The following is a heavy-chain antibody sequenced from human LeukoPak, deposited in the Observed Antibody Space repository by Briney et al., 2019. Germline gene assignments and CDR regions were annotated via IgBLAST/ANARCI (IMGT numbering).Heavy chain of an antibody. D-gene: IGHD3-10*01. J-gene: IGHJ4*02. V-gene: IGHV3-64*01. CDR3: ARGPTMVRGVMIPSDY. CDR2: ISSNGGST. Sequence: GSLRLSCAASGFTFSSYAMHWVRQAPGKGLEYVSAISSNGGSTYYANSVKGRFTISRDNSKNTLYLQMGSLRAEDMAVYYCARGPTMVRGVMIPSDYWGQGTLVTVSS. CDR1: GFTFSSYA.